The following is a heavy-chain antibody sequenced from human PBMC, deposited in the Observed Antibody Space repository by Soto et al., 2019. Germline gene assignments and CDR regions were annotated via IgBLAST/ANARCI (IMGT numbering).Heavy chain of an antibody. D-gene: IGHD4-17*01. J-gene: IGHJ6*03. Sequence: PSETLSLTCAVYGGSFSGYYWSWIRQPPGKGLEWIGEINHSGSTNYNPSLKSRVTISVDTSKNQFSLKLSSVTAADTAVYYCARQRPPYGDYEPDYYYYYYMDVWGKGTTVTVSS. CDR3: ARQRPPYGDYEPDYYYYYYMDV. CDR1: GGSFSGYY. CDR2: INHSGST. V-gene: IGHV4-34*01.